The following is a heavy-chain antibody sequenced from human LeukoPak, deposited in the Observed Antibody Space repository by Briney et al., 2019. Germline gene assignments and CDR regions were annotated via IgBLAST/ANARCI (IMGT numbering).Heavy chain of an antibody. V-gene: IGHV3-11*04. CDR2: ISNSGSSI. J-gene: IGHJ4*02. D-gene: IGHD3-3*02. CDR1: GFTFSDSY. CDR3: VREIIRLGQDDYFDY. Sequence: GGSLGLSCAASGFTFSDSYMTWIRQAPGEGLEGVSYISNSGSSIYHADSVKGRFTTSRDNATSSLYLQMNSRRAEDTAVYYCVREIIRLGQDDYFDYSGQGALGSVSS.